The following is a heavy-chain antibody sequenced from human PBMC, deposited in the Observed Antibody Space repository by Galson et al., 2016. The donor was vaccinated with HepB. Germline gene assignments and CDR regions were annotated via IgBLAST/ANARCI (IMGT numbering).Heavy chain of an antibody. Sequence: SLRLSCAASGFSFSSHGMNWVRQAPGKGLEWVAIIWYDGVNKNYAESVKGRFTISRDNSKNTVYLQMNSLRAEDTAVYYCAKDGGYTYALGYWGRGTIVTASS. V-gene: IGHV3-30*02. D-gene: IGHD5-18*01. CDR3: AKDGGYTYALGY. J-gene: IGHJ4*02. CDR1: GFSFSSHG. CDR2: IWYDGVNK.